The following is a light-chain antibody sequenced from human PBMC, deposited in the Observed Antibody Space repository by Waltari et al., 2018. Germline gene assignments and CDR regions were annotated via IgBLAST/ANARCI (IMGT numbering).Light chain of an antibody. J-gene: IGLJ3*02. V-gene: IGLV2-14*01. CDR2: DVS. CDR1: SSDVGGYNC. Sequence: QSALTQPASVSESPGQSITISCTGTSSDVGGYNCVSWYQQHIGKAPKLMIYDVSKRPSGVSNRFSVSKSGNTASLTISGLQAEDEADYYCSSYTSSSTWVFGGGTKLTVL. CDR3: SSYTSSSTWV.